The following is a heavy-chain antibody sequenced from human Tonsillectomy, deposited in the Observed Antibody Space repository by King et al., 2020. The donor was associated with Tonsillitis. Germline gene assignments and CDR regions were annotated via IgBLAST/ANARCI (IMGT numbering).Heavy chain of an antibody. J-gene: IGHJ4*02. Sequence: QLVQSGAEVKKPGASVKVSCKASGYTFSSYGITWVRQAPGQGLEWMGWISAYNGNTNYAQNLQDRVTMTTDTSTSTAYMEVRSLRSDDTAVYYCARDYVIFSGTNRRVDYWGQGTLVTVSS. D-gene: IGHD3-9*01. CDR1: GYTFSSYG. CDR3: ARDYVIFSGTNRRVDY. CDR2: ISAYNGNT. V-gene: IGHV1-18*01.